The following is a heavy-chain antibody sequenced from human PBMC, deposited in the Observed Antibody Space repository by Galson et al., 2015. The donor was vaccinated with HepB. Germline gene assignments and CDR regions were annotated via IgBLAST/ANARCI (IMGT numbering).Heavy chain of an antibody. CDR2: ISNDASKK. D-gene: IGHD4-11*01. V-gene: IGHV3-30*18. CDR1: GFTFRTYG. CDR3: AKPYRGYLDS. J-gene: IGHJ4*02. Sequence: SLRLSCAASGFTFRTYGMHWVRQAPGKGLEWVTVISNDASKKYYAESVKGRFTISRDSSNNTLYLQMSSLRVEDTAVYYCAKPYRGYLDSWGQGVLVTVSS.